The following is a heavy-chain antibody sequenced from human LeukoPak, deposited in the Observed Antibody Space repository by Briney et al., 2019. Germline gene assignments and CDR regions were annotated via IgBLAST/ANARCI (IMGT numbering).Heavy chain of an antibody. J-gene: IGHJ4*02. CDR2: ISGSGSYI. V-gene: IGHV3-21*04. Sequence: GGSLRLSCAASGFTFSDYSMNWVRQTPRKGLEWVSCISGSGSYIYYADSVKGRFTISRDNAKNSLHLQMNSLRAEDTAVYYCARGQSTPLDYWGQGTLVTVSS. CDR3: ARGQSTPLDY. CDR1: GFTFSDYS.